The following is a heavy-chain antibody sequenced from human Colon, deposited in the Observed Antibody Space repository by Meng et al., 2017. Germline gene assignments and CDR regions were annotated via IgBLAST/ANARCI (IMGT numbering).Heavy chain of an antibody. CDR3: ARDLSSARYYFDN. D-gene: IGHD3-22*01. V-gene: IGHV6-1*01. CDR2: TYYRSRWYN. J-gene: IGHJ4*02. Sequence: QVQLQQSGPGLVKHSQTLSPTCAISGDSVSSYSAAWDWIRQSPSRGLEWLGRTYYRSRWYNDYAVSLKGRITITPDTSKNLFSLHLNSVTPEDTAIYYCARDLSSARYYFDNWGQGILVTVSS. CDR1: GDSVSSYSAA.